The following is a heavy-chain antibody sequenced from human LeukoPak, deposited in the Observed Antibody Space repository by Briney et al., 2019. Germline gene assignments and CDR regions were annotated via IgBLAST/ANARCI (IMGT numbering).Heavy chain of an antibody. CDR2: INQDGSEK. J-gene: IGHJ1*01. CDR3: ARADGVGVATPYFQH. D-gene: IGHD6-19*01. CDR1: GFTFSDYW. V-gene: IGHV3-7*01. Sequence: GGSLRLSRAASGFTFSDYWMSWVRQAPGKGLEWVANINQDGSEKHYLDSVRGRFTISRDNAKNSLYLQMNSLRAEDTAVYYCARADGVGVATPYFQHWGQGTLVTVSS.